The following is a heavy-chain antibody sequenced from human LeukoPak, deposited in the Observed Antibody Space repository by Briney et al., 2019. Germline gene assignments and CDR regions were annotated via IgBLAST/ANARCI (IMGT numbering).Heavy chain of an antibody. CDR2: IHYTGLT. D-gene: IGHD2-2*01. J-gene: IGHJ4*02. Sequence: SETLSLTCTVSGGSISSYYWSWIRQPPGKGLDWIGYIHYTGLTNYNPSLTSRLTISVDTSKNQFSLKLSSVTAADAAVYFCARVVPDGYSDYWGQGTLVTVSS. CDR3: ARVVPDGYSDY. V-gene: IGHV4-59*01. CDR1: GGSISSYY.